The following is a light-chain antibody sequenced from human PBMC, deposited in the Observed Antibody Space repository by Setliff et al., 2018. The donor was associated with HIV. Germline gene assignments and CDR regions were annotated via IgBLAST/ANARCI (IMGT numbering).Light chain of an antibody. J-gene: IGLJ1*01. Sequence: QSALTQPASVSGSPGQSITISCTGTNSDVGAYTYVSWYQQHPGKAPKLVIYEVSNRPSGVSNRFSGSKSGTTASLTISGLQAEDEADYYGSAYSTLFIDIVGTGTKVTVL. CDR1: NSDVGAYTY. CDR2: EVS. CDR3: SAYSTLFIDI. V-gene: IGLV2-14*01.